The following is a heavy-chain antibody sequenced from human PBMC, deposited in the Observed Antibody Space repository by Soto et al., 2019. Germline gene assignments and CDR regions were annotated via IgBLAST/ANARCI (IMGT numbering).Heavy chain of an antibody. Sequence: QVQLVQSGAEVRKPGASVKVSCKASGYTFANYYMHWVRQAPGQGLEWMGIINPSGNTTNYAQKFQGRVTMARDTSTSTVYMELSSLRSEDSAVYYCARDRTDLYALDVWGQGTTVTVSS. CDR3: ARDRTDLYALDV. J-gene: IGHJ6*02. CDR2: INPSGNTT. V-gene: IGHV1-46*01. CDR1: GYTFANYY.